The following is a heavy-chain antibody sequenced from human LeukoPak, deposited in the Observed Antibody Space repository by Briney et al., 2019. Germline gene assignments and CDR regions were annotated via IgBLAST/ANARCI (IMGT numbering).Heavy chain of an antibody. Sequence: SETLSLTCTVSGGSISSSNYYWGWVRQPPGKGLEWIGSIYYSGSTYYNRTLKSRVTISVYTSKNQFSLKLSSVTAADTAVYYCARQRRRQITMIVVVNKGGAFDIWGQGTMVTISS. CDR1: GGSISSSNYY. D-gene: IGHD3-22*01. V-gene: IGHV4-39*01. J-gene: IGHJ3*02. CDR3: ARQRRRQITMIVVVNKGGAFDI. CDR2: IYYSGST.